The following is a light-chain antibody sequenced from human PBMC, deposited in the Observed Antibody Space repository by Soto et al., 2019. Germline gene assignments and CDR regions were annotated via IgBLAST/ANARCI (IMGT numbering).Light chain of an antibody. CDR3: QKYNQWPWT. CDR1: QSLGSN. Sequence: VVMTQSPATLSVSPGERAVLSCRASQSLGSNLAWYHHKPGQAPRPLLYEASIRATGIPARFSGDGSGTEFTLTISSLQSEDFGIYYCQKYNQWPWTFGPGTKVDIK. V-gene: IGKV3-15*01. J-gene: IGKJ1*01. CDR2: EAS.